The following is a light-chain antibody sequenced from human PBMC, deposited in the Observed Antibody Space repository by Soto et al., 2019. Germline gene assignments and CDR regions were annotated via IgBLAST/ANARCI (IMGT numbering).Light chain of an antibody. CDR1: SGSVSTSYY. J-gene: IGLJ2*01. V-gene: IGLV8-61*01. CDR3: VLYLPSGIWV. CDR2: STN. Sequence: QTVVTQEPSFSVSPGGTVTLTCGLSSGSVSTSYYPSWYQQTPGQAPRTLIYSTNPRSSGVPDRFSGSILGNKAALTITGAQADDESDYYCVLYLPSGIWVFGGGTKLTVL.